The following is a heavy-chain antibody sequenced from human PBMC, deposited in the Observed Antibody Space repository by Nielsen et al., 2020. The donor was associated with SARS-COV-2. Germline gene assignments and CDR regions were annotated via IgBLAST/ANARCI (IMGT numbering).Heavy chain of an antibody. J-gene: IGHJ4*02. V-gene: IGHV3-11*03. D-gene: IGHD5-18*01. CDR3: ARRKQLWAADF. CDR2: ISTNPSDT. Sequence: GESLKISCAASGFSFSDYYMGWIRQAPGKGLEWISYISTNPSDTYNADSVKGRFTISRDNAQSSLYLQMSSLRANDTAVYYCARRKQLWAADFWGQGTLVTVSS. CDR1: GFSFSDYY.